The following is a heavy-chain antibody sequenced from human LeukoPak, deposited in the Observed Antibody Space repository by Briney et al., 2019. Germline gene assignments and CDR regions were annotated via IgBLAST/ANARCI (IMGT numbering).Heavy chain of an antibody. D-gene: IGHD6-13*01. J-gene: IGHJ6*02. CDR1: GFTVSSNY. CDR3: ARDSLIAAVGYYGMDV. Sequence: PGGSLRLSCAASGFTVSSNYMSWVRQAPGKGLEWVSVIYSGGSTYYADSVKGRFTISRDNSKNTLYLQMNSLRAEDTAVYYCARDSLIAAVGYYGMDVWGQGTTVTVSS. V-gene: IGHV3-66*01. CDR2: IYSGGST.